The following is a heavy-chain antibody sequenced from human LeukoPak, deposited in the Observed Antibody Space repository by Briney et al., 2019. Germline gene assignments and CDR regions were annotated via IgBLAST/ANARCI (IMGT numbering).Heavy chain of an antibody. CDR2: ISGLGGST. J-gene: IGHJ4*02. D-gene: IGHD6-13*01. Sequence: GGSLRLSCAASGFTFSNYAMSWVRQDPREGLEWVSVISGLGGSTYYADSVKGRFAISRDNSKSTLWLQMNSLRADDTAIYYCARDVEARISAAGTFDYWGQGSLVTVSS. CDR1: GFTFSNYA. CDR3: ARDVEARISAAGTFDY. V-gene: IGHV3-23*01.